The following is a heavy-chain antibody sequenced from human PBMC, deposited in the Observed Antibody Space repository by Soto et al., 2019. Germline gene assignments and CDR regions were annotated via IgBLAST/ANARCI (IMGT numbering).Heavy chain of an antibody. V-gene: IGHV1-2*04. D-gene: IGHD3-10*01. CDR1: GYTFIGYY. CDR3: ARVGGGLASLGYYGMDV. CDR2: INPNSGGT. J-gene: IGHJ6*02. Sequence: GASVKVSCKASGYTFIGYYIHCVRQAPGQVLERMGWINPNSGGTNYAQRFQGWVTMTRDRSISTAYMELSRLKSDDTAVYYCARVGGGLASLGYYGMDVWGQGTTVTVSS.